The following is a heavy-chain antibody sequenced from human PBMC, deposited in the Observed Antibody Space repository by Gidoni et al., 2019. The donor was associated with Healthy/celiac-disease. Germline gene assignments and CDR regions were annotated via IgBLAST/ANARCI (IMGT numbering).Heavy chain of an antibody. CDR1: GFTFSSYA. D-gene: IGHD6-13*01. J-gene: IGHJ4*02. CDR3: AKATTGYSSSWVGGGFDY. CDR2: ISGSGGST. Sequence: EVQLLESGGGLVQPGGSLRLSCAASGFTFSSYAMSWVCQAPGKGLEWVSAISGSGGSTYYADSVKGRFTISRDNSKNTLYLQMNSLRAEDTAVYYCAKATTGYSSSWVGGGFDYWGQGTLVTVSS. V-gene: IGHV3-23*01.